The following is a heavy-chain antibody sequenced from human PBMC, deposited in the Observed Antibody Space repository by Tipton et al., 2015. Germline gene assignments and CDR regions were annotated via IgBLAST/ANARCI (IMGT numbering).Heavy chain of an antibody. J-gene: IGHJ4*02. CDR3: ARRCGADCYWGYYFDH. CDR2: ISYSGST. D-gene: IGHD2-21*01. CDR1: GGSVNSANYY. Sequence: TLSLTCTVSGGSVNSANYYWSWIRQPPGKGLEWIGYISYSGSTHYNPSFKSRVAISVDTSKNQFSLTLNSVTAADTAVYYCARRCGADCYWGYYFDHWGQGTLVNVSS. V-gene: IGHV4-61*01.